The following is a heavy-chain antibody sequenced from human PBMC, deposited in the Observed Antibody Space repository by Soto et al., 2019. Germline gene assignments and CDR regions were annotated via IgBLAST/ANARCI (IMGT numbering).Heavy chain of an antibody. CDR2: VHPSGST. CDR1: SASLGDPY. J-gene: IGHJ6*02. V-gene: IGHV4-34*01. D-gene: IGHD5-18*01. Sequence: ETLSLTCAVFSASLGDPYWAWIRQSPDKGLERIGEVHPSGSTDYNPSLKSRLTLSLDTSKNQFSLKVASVTAADTAVYFCARGKPSGYRFGPRNFFYYGLDVWGPGTTVTVSS. CDR3: ARGKPSGYRFGPRNFFYYGLDV.